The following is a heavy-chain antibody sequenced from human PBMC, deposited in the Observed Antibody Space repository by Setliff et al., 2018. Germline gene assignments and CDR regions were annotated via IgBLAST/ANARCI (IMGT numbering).Heavy chain of an antibody. CDR3: ARRVRIAVLHLYYLEY. CDR1: GYTFTSYG. J-gene: IGHJ4*02. CDR2: INAGNGNT. D-gene: IGHD6-19*01. Sequence: ASVKVSGKGAGYTFTSYGISWVRQAPGQRLEWMGWINAGNGNTKYSQKFQGRVTITRDTSASTAYMELSSLRSEDTAMYYCARRVRIAVLHLYYLEYWGQGTLVTVSS. V-gene: IGHV1-3*01.